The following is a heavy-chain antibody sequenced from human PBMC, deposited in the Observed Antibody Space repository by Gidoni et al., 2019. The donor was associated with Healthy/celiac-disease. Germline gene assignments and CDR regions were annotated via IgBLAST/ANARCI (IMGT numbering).Heavy chain of an antibody. CDR2: ISWNSGSI. Sequence: EVQLVESGGGLVQPGRSLRLSCAASGFTFDDYAMHWVRQAPGKGLEWVSGISWNSGSIGYADSVKGRFTISRDNAKNALYLQMNSLRAEDTALYYCAKGYYDSSGYYSDWGQGTLVTVSS. CDR1: GFTFDDYA. CDR3: AKGYYDSSGYYSD. D-gene: IGHD3-22*01. J-gene: IGHJ4*02. V-gene: IGHV3-9*01.